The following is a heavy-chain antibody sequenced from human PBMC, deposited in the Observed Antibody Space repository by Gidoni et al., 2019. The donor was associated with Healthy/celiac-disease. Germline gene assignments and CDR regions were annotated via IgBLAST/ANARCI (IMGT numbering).Heavy chain of an antibody. J-gene: IGHJ4*02. CDR3: ARDLGGSYGAGFDY. Sequence: QVQLVESGGGVVQPGRSLRLSCAASGFTFSSYGMHWVRQAPGKGLEWVAVIWYDGSNKYYADSVKGRFTISRDNSKNTLYLQMNSLRAEDTAVYYCARDLGGSYGAGFDYWGQGTLVTVSS. CDR1: GFTFSSYG. V-gene: IGHV3-33*01. CDR2: IWYDGSNK. D-gene: IGHD1-26*01.